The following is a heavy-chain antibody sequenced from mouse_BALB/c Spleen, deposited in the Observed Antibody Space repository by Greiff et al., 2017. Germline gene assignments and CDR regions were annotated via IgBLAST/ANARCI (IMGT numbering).Heavy chain of an antibody. CDR3: ARQGDYPRYFDV. V-gene: IGHV5-9-3*01. Sequence: EVQVVESGGGLVKPGGSLKLSCAASGFTFSSYAMSWVRQTPEKRLEWVATISSGGSYTYYPDSVKGRFTISRDNAKNTLYLQMSSLRSEDTAMYYCARQGDYPRYFDVWGAGTTVTVSS. CDR1: GFTFSSYA. J-gene: IGHJ1*01. D-gene: IGHD2-4*01. CDR2: ISSGGSYT.